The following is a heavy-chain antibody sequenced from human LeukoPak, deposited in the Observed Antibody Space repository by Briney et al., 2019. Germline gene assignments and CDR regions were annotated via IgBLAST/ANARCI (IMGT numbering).Heavy chain of an antibody. CDR3: ARARRFGEPSGPFDY. V-gene: IGHV3-11*04. CDR1: GFTFSDYY. J-gene: IGHJ4*02. Sequence: GGSLRLSCAASGFTFSDYYMSWIRQAPGKGLEWVSYISSSGTTIYYADSVKGRFTISRDNAKNSLYLQMNSLRAEDTAVYYCARARRFGEPSGPFDYWGQGTLVTVSS. CDR2: ISSSGTTI. D-gene: IGHD3-10*01.